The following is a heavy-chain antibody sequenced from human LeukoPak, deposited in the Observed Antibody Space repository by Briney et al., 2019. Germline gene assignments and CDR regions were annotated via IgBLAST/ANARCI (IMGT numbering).Heavy chain of an antibody. Sequence: EASVKVSCKASGGTFSSYAISWVRQAPGQGLEWMGGIIPIFGTANYAQKFQGRVTITADESTSTAYMELSSLRSEDTAVYYCARAVSNDFWSGPGSYFDLWGRGTLVTVSS. J-gene: IGHJ2*01. D-gene: IGHD3-3*01. CDR3: ARAVSNDFWSGPGSYFDL. CDR1: GGTFSSYA. CDR2: IIPIFGTA. V-gene: IGHV1-69*13.